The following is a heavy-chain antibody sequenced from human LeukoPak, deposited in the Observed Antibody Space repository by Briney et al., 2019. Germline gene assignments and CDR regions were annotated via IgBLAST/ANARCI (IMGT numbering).Heavy chain of an antibody. D-gene: IGHD6-19*01. CDR2: ISSSGSTI. CDR3: ARVRSDSRGWYEFDY. Sequence: GGSLRLSCAASGFTFSSYEMNWVRQAPGKGLEWVSYISSSGSTIYYADSVKGRFTISRDNAKNSLYLQMNSLRAEDTAVYYCARVRSDSRGWYEFDYWGQGTLVTVSS. V-gene: IGHV3-48*03. CDR1: GFTFSSYE. J-gene: IGHJ4*02.